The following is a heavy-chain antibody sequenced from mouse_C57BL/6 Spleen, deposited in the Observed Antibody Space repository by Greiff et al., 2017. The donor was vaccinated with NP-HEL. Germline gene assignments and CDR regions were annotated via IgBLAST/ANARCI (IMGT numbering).Heavy chain of an antibody. CDR1: GFTFTDYY. V-gene: IGHV7-3*01. CDR2: IRNKANGYTT. J-gene: IGHJ3*01. Sequence: EVKVVESGGGLVQPGGSLSLSCAASGFTFTDYYMSWVRQPPGKALEWLGFIRNKANGYTTEYSASVKGRFTISRDNSQSILYLQMNALRAEDSATYYCASFPFAYWGQGTLVTVSA. CDR3: ASFPFAY.